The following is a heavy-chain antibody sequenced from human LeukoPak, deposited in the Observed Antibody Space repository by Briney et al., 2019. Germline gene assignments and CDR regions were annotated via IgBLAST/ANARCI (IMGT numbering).Heavy chain of an antibody. CDR2: IFPADSDT. J-gene: IGHJ4*02. Sequence: KVGESLKISCKGAGYSFTNYWIGWVRQMPGEGLEWMGIIFPADSDTRYSPSFQGRGTISADKSINTAYLQWSSLKASDTAIYYCARGPDYGGNFFVLTYWGQGTLVTVSS. V-gene: IGHV5-51*01. D-gene: IGHD4-23*01. CDR3: ARGPDYGGNFFVLTY. CDR1: GYSFTNYW.